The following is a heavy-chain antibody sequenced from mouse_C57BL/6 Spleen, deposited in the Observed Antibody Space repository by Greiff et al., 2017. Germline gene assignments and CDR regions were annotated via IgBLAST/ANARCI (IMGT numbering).Heavy chain of an antibody. J-gene: IGHJ2*01. CDR3: ARSTTVVAYYFDY. D-gene: IGHD1-1*01. CDR2: IYPGDGDT. Sequence: VMLVESGAELVKPGASVKISCKASGYAFSSYWMNWVKQRPGKGLEWIGQIYPGDGDTNYNGKFKGKATLTADKSSSTAYMQLSSLTSEDSAVYFCARSTTVVAYYFDYWGQGTTLTVSS. CDR1: GYAFSSYW. V-gene: IGHV1-80*01.